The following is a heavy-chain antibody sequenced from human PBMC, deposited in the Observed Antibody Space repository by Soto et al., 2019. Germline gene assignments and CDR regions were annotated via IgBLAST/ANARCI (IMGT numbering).Heavy chain of an antibody. D-gene: IGHD3-22*01. CDR3: ARGGSGYTWFNEF. J-gene: IGHJ4*02. Sequence: ASVKVSCKASGGLFSSYPISWVLQVPGQGLKWMGGIIPVFQTAYYTQRFQGRVTITADESANTAYMELSSLRSEDTAIYYCARGGSGYTWFNEFWGQGTLVTVSS. V-gene: IGHV1-69*13. CDR1: GGLFSSYP. CDR2: IIPVFQTA.